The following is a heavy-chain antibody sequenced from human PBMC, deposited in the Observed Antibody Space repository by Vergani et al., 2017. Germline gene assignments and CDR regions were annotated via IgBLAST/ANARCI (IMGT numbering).Heavy chain of an antibody. D-gene: IGHD2-21*01. J-gene: IGHJ6*02. V-gene: IGHV3-23*01. CDR2: ISGSGGNT. Sequence: EVQLLESGGNLIQPGGSLRLSCGASGFTFSSYAMTWVHLAPGKGLQWVSAISGSGGNTFYTDSVKGRFTISRDNSKDTLYLQMNSLRVEDTAIYYCAKARDPNCKGGNCYSYYYGLDLWGQGTTVTVSS. CDR3: AKARDPNCKGGNCYSYYYGLDL. CDR1: GFTFSSYA.